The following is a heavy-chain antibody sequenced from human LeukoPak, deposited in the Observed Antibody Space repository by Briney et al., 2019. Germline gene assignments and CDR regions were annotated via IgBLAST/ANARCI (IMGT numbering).Heavy chain of an antibody. Sequence: GASVKVSCKASGFTFTNYHMHWVRQAPGQGPEWVGLIRGTGDSPDYAQKFQGRVTVTCDTSTSTAYLELWSLKLEDTAVYYCARAPAGTLDFWGQGTLVTVSS. V-gene: IGHV1-46*01. CDR3: ARAPAGTLDF. J-gene: IGHJ4*02. CDR2: IRGTGDSP. D-gene: IGHD6-13*01. CDR1: GFTFTNYH.